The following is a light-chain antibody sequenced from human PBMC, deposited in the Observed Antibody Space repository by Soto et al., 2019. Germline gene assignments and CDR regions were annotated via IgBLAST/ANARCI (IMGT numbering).Light chain of an antibody. CDR3: QQYNSYSST. Sequence: DIHMTQSPSTLSASVGDRVTITCRASQSIGSWLAWYQQKPGKAPKLLIYDASSLESGVPSRFSGSGSRTEFTLTISSLQPDDFATYYCQQYNSYSSTFGQGTKVDIK. V-gene: IGKV1-5*01. J-gene: IGKJ1*01. CDR1: QSIGSW. CDR2: DAS.